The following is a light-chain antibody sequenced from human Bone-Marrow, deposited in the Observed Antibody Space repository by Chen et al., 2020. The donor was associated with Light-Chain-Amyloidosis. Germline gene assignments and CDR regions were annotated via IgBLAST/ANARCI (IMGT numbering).Light chain of an antibody. V-gene: IGLV3-25*03. Sequence: SYELTQPPSVSVSPGQTARITCSGDDLPTKYAYWYQQKPGQAPVLVIHRDTERPSGISERFSGSSSGTTATLTISGAQAEDEADYHCQSAESSGTYEVIFGGGTKLTVL. J-gene: IGLJ2*01. CDR1: DLPTKY. CDR3: QSAESSGTYEVI. CDR2: RDT.